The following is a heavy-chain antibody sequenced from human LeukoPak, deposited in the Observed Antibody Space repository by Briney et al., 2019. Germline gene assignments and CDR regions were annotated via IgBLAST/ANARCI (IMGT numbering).Heavy chain of an antibody. J-gene: IGHJ4*02. V-gene: IGHV3-23*01. CDR1: GFTFSSYA. D-gene: IGHD3-10*01. Sequence: GGSLRLSCAASGFTFSSYAMSWVRQAPGKGLEWVSAISGSGGSTYYADSVKGRFTISRDNSKNTLYLQMNSLGAEDTAVYYCAKDYGSGSYGYWGQGTLVTVSS. CDR3: AKDYGSGSYGY. CDR2: ISGSGGST.